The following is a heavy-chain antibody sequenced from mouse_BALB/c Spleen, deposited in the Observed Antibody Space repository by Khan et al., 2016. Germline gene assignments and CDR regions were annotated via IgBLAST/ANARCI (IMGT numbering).Heavy chain of an antibody. Sequence: QVQLKQSGPELVKPGASVKMSCKASGYAFTTYYIHWVKQRPGQGLEWIGWNYPGDGMINYNEKFRGRTTLTADKSSSTAYMLLSSLTSEDSAMYFCARVYDGYSAWFGYWGQGTLVTVST. CDR2: NYPGDGMI. V-gene: IGHV1S56*01. J-gene: IGHJ3*01. D-gene: IGHD2-3*01. CDR1: GYAFTTYY. CDR3: ARVYDGYSAWFGY.